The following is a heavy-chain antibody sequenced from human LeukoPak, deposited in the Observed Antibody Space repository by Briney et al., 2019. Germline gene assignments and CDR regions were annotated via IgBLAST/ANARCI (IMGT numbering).Heavy chain of an antibody. D-gene: IGHD1-7*01. CDR1: GFTFSSYR. V-gene: IGHV3-48*04. CDR2: ISSTGSTI. CDR3: ARDRRTTRSAFDI. J-gene: IGHJ3*02. Sequence: GGSLRLSCAASGFTFSSYRMNWVCQAPGKGVEWVSYISSTGSTIYHADSVKGRFTISRDNAKNSLYLQMNSLRAEDTAVYYCARDRRTTRSAFDIWGQGTMVTVSS.